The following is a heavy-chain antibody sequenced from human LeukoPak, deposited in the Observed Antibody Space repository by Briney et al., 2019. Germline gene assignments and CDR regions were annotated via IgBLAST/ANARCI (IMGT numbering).Heavy chain of an antibody. CDR3: AKDTGAGDTASAPDY. CDR1: GFTFDDYA. D-gene: IGHD5-18*01. CDR2: ISWDGGST. Sequence: GGSLRLSCAASGFTFDDYAMHWVRQAPGKGLEGVSLISWDGGSTYYADSVKGRFTISRDNSKNSLYLQMNSLRAEDTALYYCAKDTGAGDTASAPDYWGQGTLVTVSS. J-gene: IGHJ4*02. V-gene: IGHV3-43D*03.